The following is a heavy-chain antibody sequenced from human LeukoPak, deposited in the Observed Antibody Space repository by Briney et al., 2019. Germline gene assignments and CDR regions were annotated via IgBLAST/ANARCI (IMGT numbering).Heavy chain of an antibody. J-gene: IGHJ4*02. Sequence: PGGSLRLSCAASGFTFSSYAMSWVHQAPGKGLEWVSAISGSGGSTYYADSVTGRFTISRDNSKNTLYLQMNSLRAEDTAVYYCAKDAYLLYNWNYAGYFDYWGQGTLVTVSS. CDR2: ISGSGGST. CDR3: AKDAYLLYNWNYAGYFDY. CDR1: GFTFSSYA. D-gene: IGHD1-7*01. V-gene: IGHV3-23*01.